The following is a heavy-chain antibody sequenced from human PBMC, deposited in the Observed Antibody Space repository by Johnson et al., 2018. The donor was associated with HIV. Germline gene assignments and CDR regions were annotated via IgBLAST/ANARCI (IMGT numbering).Heavy chain of an antibody. D-gene: IGHD1-1*01. Sequence: QVQLVESGGGVVQPGGSLRLSCAASGFTFSSYGMHWVRQAPGKGLEWVAFIRYDGSNKHYADSVKGRFTISRDNSKNTLYLQMNSLRAQDTAVYYCATSTAADALDIWGQETMVTVAS. V-gene: IGHV3-30*02. CDR3: ATSTAADALDI. J-gene: IGHJ3*02. CDR2: IRYDGSNK. CDR1: GFTFSSYG.